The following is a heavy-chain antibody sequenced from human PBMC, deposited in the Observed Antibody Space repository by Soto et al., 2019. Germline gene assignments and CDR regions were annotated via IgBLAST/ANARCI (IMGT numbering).Heavy chain of an antibody. CDR3: ASHCSSASCYLQAFDY. Sequence: SETLSLTCTVSGDSVSSSSYYWGWIRQPPGKGLEWIASIYYSGNTFYNPSLKSRVTISVVTSLNQFSLKLNSVTAADTAVYYCASHCSSASCYLQAFDYWGQGALVTVSS. D-gene: IGHD2-2*01. CDR2: IYYSGNT. V-gene: IGHV4-39*01. J-gene: IGHJ4*02. CDR1: GDSVSSSSYY.